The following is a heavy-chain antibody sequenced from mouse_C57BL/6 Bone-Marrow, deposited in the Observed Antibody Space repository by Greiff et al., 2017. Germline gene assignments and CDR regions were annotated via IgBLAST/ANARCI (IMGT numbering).Heavy chain of an antibody. CDR2: IDPSDSYT. V-gene: IGHV1-69*01. D-gene: IGHD2-4*01. CDR3: AYDYDGNWYCDV. Sequence: QVQLQQPGAELVMPGASVKLSCKASGYTFTSYWMHWVKQRPGQGLEWIGEIDPSDSYTNYNQKFKGKSTLTVDKSSSTAYMQLSSLTSEDSAVYYCAYDYDGNWYCDVWGTGTTVTVSS. CDR1: GYTFTSYW. J-gene: IGHJ1*03.